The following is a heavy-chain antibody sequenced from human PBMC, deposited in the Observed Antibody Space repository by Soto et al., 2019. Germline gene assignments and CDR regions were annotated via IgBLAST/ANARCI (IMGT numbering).Heavy chain of an antibody. Sequence: SETLSLTCAVSGFFISSGNYWGWIRKPTGKGLEWIGSIFHGGNSYYNPSLKSRVTISVDTSKNQFSLKLNSVTAADTAVYYCARARWYDAFDVWGQGTVVTVSS. J-gene: IGHJ3*01. CDR3: ARARWYDAFDV. CDR1: GFFISSGNY. D-gene: IGHD2-15*01. V-gene: IGHV4-38-2*01. CDR2: IFHGGNS.